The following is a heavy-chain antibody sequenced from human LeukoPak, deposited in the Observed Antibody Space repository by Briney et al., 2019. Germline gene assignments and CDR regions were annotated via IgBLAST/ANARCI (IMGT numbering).Heavy chain of an antibody. CDR2: IKPDGSEK. D-gene: IGHD2-2*01. CDR1: GFTFSSHH. Sequence: GGPLRLSCVASGFTFSSHHMNWVRQTPGKGLESVATIKPDGSEKYYVDSVKGRFTISRDNAKSSLYLQMNSLRAEDTGVYFCARMSSYCDYWGQGTLVTVSS. V-gene: IGHV3-7*01. J-gene: IGHJ4*02. CDR3: ARMSSYCDY.